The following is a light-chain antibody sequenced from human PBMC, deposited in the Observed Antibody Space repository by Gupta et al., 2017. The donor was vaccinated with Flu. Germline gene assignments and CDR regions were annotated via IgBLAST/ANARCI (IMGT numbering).Light chain of an antibody. CDR1: SSDVGNYDY. J-gene: IGLJ2*01. V-gene: IGLV2-11*03. CDR3: CSYAGTFTFV. Sequence: SCTGTSSDVGNYDYVSWYQQHPGKAPKLMIYGVTKRPSGVPDRFSGSKSDNTASLAISGLQAEDEANYYCCSYAGTFTFVFGGGTKLTVL. CDR2: GVT.